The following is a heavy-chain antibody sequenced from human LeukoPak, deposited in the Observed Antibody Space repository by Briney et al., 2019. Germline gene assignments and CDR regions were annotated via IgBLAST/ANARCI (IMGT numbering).Heavy chain of an antibody. V-gene: IGHV3-15*07. Sequence: GILRLSCAASGFTFTNAWMNWVRQAPGKGLEWVGRIKSKTDGGTTDYAAPVKGRFTISRDDSKNTLYLQMNSLKTEDTAVYYCTTTPTKYYDFWSAYNDYWGQGTLVTVSS. CDR3: TTTPTKYYDFWSAYNDY. CDR2: IKSKTDGGTT. J-gene: IGHJ4*02. D-gene: IGHD3-3*01. CDR1: GFTFTNAW.